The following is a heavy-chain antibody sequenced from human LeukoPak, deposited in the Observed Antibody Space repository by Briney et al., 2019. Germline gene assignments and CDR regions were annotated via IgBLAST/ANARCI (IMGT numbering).Heavy chain of an antibody. Sequence: GGSLRLSCAASGFTFSSYGMHWVRQAPGKGLGWMAVMWYDGSNKYYADSVKGRFTISRDNAKNSLYLQMNSLRAEDTAVYYCARGIGWYTNWGQGTLVTVSS. J-gene: IGHJ4*02. D-gene: IGHD6-19*01. CDR3: ARGIGWYTN. V-gene: IGHV3-33*01. CDR2: MWYDGSNK. CDR1: GFTFSSYG.